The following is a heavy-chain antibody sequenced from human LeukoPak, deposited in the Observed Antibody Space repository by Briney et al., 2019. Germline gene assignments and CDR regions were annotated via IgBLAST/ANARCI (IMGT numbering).Heavy chain of an antibody. CDR1: GGSFSGYY. J-gene: IGHJ4*02. CDR3: ACIAAAGTPIVDY. CDR2: INHSGST. Sequence: SETLSLTCAVYGGSFSGYYWSWIRQPPGKGLEWIGEINHSGSTNYNPSLKSRVTISVDTSKNQFSLKLSSVTVADTAVYYCACIAAAGTPIVDYWGQGTLVTVSS. V-gene: IGHV4-34*01. D-gene: IGHD6-13*01.